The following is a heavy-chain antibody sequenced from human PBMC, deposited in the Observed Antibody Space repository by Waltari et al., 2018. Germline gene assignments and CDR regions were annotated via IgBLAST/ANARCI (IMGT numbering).Heavy chain of an antibody. V-gene: IGHV3-23*03. D-gene: IGHD3-3*01. CDR1: GFTFSSYA. Sequence: EVQLLESGGGLVQHGGSLRLSCAASGFTFSSYALSWVRQAPGKGLEGVSVLYRGGRSTYQSTPGKGRFTNSRENSKNPLYLQIDSLRAEDPAVYYLAKGSGGGGVWSGYYLDYWGQGTLVTVSS. J-gene: IGHJ4*02. CDR3: AKGSGGGGVWSGYYLDY. CDR2: LYRGGRST.